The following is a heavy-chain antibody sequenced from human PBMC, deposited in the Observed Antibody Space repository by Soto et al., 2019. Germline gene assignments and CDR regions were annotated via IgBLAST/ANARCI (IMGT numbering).Heavy chain of an antibody. V-gene: IGHV4-34*01. D-gene: IGHD2-15*01. CDR1: GGSFSGYY. Sequence: SETLSLTCAVYGGSFSGYYWSWIRQPPGKGLEWIGEINHSGSTNYNPSLKSRVTISVDTSKNQFSLKLSSVTAADTAVYYCARQDCSGGSCWSPDYWSQGTLVTVSS. CDR2: INHSGST. CDR3: ARQDCSGGSCWSPDY. J-gene: IGHJ4*02.